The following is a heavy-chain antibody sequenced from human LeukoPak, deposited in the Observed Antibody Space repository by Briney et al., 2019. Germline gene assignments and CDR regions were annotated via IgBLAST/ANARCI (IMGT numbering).Heavy chain of an antibody. D-gene: IGHD6-13*01. CDR3: AGEGSSWYYFDY. CDR2: INSAGSST. CDR1: GFTFSSYW. J-gene: IGHJ4*02. Sequence: GGSLRLSCVASGFTFSSYWMHWVRQAPGKGLVWVSRINSAGSSTSYTDSVKGLFTISRDNAKNTLYLQMNSLRAEDTAVYYCAGEGSSWYYFDYWGQGTLVTVSS. V-gene: IGHV3-74*01.